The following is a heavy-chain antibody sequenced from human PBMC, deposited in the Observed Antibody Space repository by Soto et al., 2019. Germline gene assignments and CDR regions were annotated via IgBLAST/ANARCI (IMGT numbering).Heavy chain of an antibody. CDR1: GFTFSSYE. CDR3: ARLNTGFWSGYHNWFDP. J-gene: IGHJ5*02. Sequence: QTGGSLRLSCAASGFTFSSYEMNWVRQAPGKGLEWVSYISSSGSTIYHADSVKGRFTISRDNAKNSLYLQMNSLRAEDTAVYYCARLNTGFWSGYHNWFDPWGQGTLVTVSS. V-gene: IGHV3-48*03. CDR2: ISSSGSTI. D-gene: IGHD3-3*01.